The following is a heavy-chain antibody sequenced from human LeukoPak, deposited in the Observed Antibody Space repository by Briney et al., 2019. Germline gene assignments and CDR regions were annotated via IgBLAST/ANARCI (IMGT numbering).Heavy chain of an antibody. V-gene: IGHV2-5*01. CDR3: AHSPLPERCLQLREYYFDS. CDR2: ICWNDDK. CDR1: GFSLSTSGVG. J-gene: IGHJ4*02. Sequence: SGPTLVKPTQTLTLTCTFSGFSLSTSGVGVGWIRQPQGKALEWLALICWNDDKRYSPSLKSRLTITKDTSKNQVVLTMTNMDPVDTATYYCAHSPLPERCLQLREYYFDSWGQGTLVTVSS. D-gene: IGHD5-24*01.